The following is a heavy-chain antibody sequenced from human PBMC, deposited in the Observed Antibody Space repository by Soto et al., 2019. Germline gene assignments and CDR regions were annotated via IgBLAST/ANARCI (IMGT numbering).Heavy chain of an antibody. CDR1: GHSLSSYA. CDR2: IHKRPETT. Sequence: PGVCLRLHCAACGHSLSSYAMMWVRQAKGKGLAWLSFIHKRPETTYYADSVKGRFTASRDNAQNSLFQQMSSLPAEDTSVYYCGANLSGYYYSYWGQGTLGAVSS. J-gene: IGHJ4*02. CDR3: GANLSGYYYSY. V-gene: IGHV3-48*03. D-gene: IGHD3-22*01.